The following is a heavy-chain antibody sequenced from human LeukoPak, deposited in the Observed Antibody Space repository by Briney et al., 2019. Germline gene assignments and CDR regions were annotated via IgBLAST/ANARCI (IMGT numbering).Heavy chain of an antibody. CDR1: GFTFDDYG. Sequence: PGGSLRLSRAASGFTFDDYGMSWVRQAPGKGLEWVSGINWNGGSTGYADSVKGRFTISRDNAKNSLYLQMNSLRAEDTALYYCARDLCSGGSCYSLGGMDVWGQGTTVTVSS. D-gene: IGHD2-15*01. J-gene: IGHJ6*02. CDR2: INWNGGST. CDR3: ARDLCSGGSCYSLGGMDV. V-gene: IGHV3-20*04.